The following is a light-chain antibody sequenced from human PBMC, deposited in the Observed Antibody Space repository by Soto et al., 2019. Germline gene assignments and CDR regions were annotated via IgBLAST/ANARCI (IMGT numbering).Light chain of an antibody. CDR3: QQYYSTPPT. V-gene: IGKV4-1*01. CDR2: WAS. CDR1: QSVLHSSYKNNY. J-gene: IGKJ4*01. Sequence: IVMTQSPGSLAVSLGEGATINCRSSQSVLHSSYKNNYLAWYQQKPGQPPKLLIYWASTRESGVPDPFSGSGSGTDFTLTISSLQAEDVAVYYCQQYYSTPPTFGGGTKVEIK.